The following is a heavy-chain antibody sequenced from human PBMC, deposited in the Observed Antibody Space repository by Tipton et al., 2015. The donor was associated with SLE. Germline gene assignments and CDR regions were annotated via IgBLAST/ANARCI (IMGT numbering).Heavy chain of an antibody. D-gene: IGHD4-17*01. CDR1: GGSFSGYY. J-gene: IGHJ4*02. V-gene: IGHV4-34*01. Sequence: TLSLTCAVYGGSFSGYYWSWIRQPPGKGLEWIGEINHSGSTNYNPSLKSRVTISVDTSKNQVSLKLSSVTAADTAVYYCAKRDYGDPGVDYGAQGPLFTVSS. CDR3: AKRDYGDPGVDY. CDR2: INHSGST.